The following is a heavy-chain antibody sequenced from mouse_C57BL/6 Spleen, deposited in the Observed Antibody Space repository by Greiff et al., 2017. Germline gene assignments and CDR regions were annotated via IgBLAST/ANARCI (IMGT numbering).Heavy chain of an antibody. D-gene: IGHD3-2*02. CDR1: GYTFTSYG. CDR2: IYPRSGNT. V-gene: IGHV1-81*01. CDR3: ARELRLPKYYAMDY. J-gene: IGHJ4*01. Sequence: VQLQQSGAELARPGASVKLSCKASGYTFTSYGISWVKQRTGQGLEWIGEIYPRSGNTYYNEKFKGKATLTADKSSSTAYMELRSLTSEDSAVDFWARELRLPKYYAMDYWGQGTSVTVSS.